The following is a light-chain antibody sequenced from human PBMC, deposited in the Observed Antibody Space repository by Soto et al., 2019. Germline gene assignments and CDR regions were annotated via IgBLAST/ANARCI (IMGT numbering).Light chain of an antibody. Sequence: EIVLTQSPATLSLSPGERATLSCRASQSVSSYLAWYQQKPGQAPRLLIYDASNRATGIPARFSGSGPGTDFTLTISSLEPEDFAVYHCLQRSNWPLTFGGGTKVEIK. V-gene: IGKV3-11*01. J-gene: IGKJ4*01. CDR1: QSVSSY. CDR3: LQRSNWPLT. CDR2: DAS.